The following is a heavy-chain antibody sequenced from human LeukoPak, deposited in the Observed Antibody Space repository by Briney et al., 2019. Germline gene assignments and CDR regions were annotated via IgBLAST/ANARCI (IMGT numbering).Heavy chain of an antibody. CDR2: IYYSGST. CDR3: ARLSNLLLWFGELSYFDY. D-gene: IGHD3-10*01. J-gene: IGHJ4*02. CDR1: GFTFSSYA. V-gene: IGHV4-39*01. Sequence: GSLRLSCAASGFTFSSYAMSWVRQAPGKGLEWIGSIYYSGSTYYNPSLKSRVTISVDTSKNQFSLKLSSVTAADTAVYYCARLSNLLLWFGELSYFDYWGQGTLVTVSS.